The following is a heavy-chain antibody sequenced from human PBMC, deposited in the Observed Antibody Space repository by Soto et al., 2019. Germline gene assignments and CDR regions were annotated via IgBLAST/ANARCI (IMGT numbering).Heavy chain of an antibody. CDR3: ATPIAAGRGVYGMDV. D-gene: IGHD6-13*01. CDR2: ISGSGGST. V-gene: IGHV3-23*01. Sequence: GGSLRLSCAASGFTFSSYSMNWVRQAPGKGLEWVSAISGSGGSTYYADSVKGRFTISRDNSKNTLYLQMNSLRAEDTAVYYCATPIAAGRGVYGMDVWGKGPTVTVSS. J-gene: IGHJ6*04. CDR1: GFTFSSYS.